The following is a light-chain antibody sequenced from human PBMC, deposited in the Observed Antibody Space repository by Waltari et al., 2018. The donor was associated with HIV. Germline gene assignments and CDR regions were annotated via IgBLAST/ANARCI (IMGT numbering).Light chain of an antibody. J-gene: IGLJ1*01. CDR3: CSYAGSYTYV. CDR2: DVS. CDR1: SSYVGGYIY. V-gene: IGLV2-11*01. Sequence: QSALTQTRSVSGSPGPSVTISCAGTSSYVGGYIYVSWYQQRPGKAAKLMIFDVSKRPSGVPDRFSGSKSGNTASLTISGLQAEDEADYYCCSYAGSYTYVFGTGSEVTVL.